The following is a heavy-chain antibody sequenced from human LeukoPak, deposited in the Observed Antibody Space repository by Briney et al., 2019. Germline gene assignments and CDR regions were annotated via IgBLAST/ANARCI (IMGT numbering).Heavy chain of an antibody. Sequence: PSETLSLTCSVSGGSISSGGYFWSWLRQSPGRGLEWIGYIYHSEFTDYNPSLKSRVIISVDRAKNHFSLNLTSVTAADTAVYYCARVRTALGYDYWGQGTLVTVSS. CDR2: IYHSEFT. J-gene: IGHJ4*02. CDR3: ARVRTALGYDY. CDR1: GGSISSGGYF. V-gene: IGHV4-30-2*06. D-gene: IGHD5-18*01.